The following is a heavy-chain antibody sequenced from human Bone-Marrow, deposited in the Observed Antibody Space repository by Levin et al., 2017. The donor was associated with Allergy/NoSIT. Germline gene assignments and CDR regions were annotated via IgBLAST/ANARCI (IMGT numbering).Heavy chain of an antibody. CDR2: MSSSGDHT. Sequence: GGSLRLSCAASGFTFSNSDMSWVRQAPGKGLEWVSAMSSSGDHTFYADSVKGRFTISRDNSKNTLYLQMNSLRAEDTAIYYCAKQTPSGSGSYGYFECWGQGTLVTVSS. CDR3: AKQTPSGSGSYGYFEC. CDR1: GFTFSNSD. V-gene: IGHV3-23*01. D-gene: IGHD1-26*01. J-gene: IGHJ4*02.